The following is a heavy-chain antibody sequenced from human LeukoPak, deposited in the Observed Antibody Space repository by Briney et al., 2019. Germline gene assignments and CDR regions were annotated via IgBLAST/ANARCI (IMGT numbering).Heavy chain of an antibody. CDR2: IWYDGSNK. Sequence: PGGSLRLSCAASGFTFISSAMSWVRQAPGKGLEWVAVIWYDGSNKYYADSVKGRFTISRDNSKNTLYLQMNSLRAEDTAVYYCARDDIVVVPAAGYYYYGMDVWGQGTTVTVSS. V-gene: IGHV3-33*08. CDR3: ARDDIVVVPAAGYYYYGMDV. CDR1: GFTFISSA. D-gene: IGHD2-2*01. J-gene: IGHJ6*02.